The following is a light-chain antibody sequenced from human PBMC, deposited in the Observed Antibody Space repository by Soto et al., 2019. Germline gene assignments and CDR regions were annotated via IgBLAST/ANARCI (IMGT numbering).Light chain of an antibody. V-gene: IGKV3-15*01. CDR1: QSVSSN. J-gene: IGKJ4*01. CDR2: GAS. CDR3: QQYKNWPLT. Sequence: EIVLTQSTATLSVSPGGRATLSCRASQSVSSNLAWYQQKPGQAPRLLIYGASTRATGFPARFSGSGSGTEFTLTISSLQSEDFAVYYCQQYKNWPLTFGGGTKVDI.